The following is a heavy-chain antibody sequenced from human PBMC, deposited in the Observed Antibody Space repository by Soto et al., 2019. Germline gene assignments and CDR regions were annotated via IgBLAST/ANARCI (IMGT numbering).Heavy chain of an antibody. CDR2: IKQDGTVR. V-gene: IGHV3-7*01. CDR3: ARDFPWGAAMLPTDYYYGMDV. CDR1: GFTFSTFW. D-gene: IGHD5-18*01. J-gene: IGHJ6*02. Sequence: GGSLRLSCAASGFTFSTFWMTWVRQAPGKGLEWVGSIKQDGTVRFYADSVRGRFTISRDNAKNSLFLQMSRLRAEDTAVYYCARDFPWGAAMLPTDYYYGMDVWGQGTTVTVSS.